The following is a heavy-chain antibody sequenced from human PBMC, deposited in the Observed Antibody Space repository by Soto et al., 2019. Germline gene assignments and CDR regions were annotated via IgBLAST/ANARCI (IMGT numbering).Heavy chain of an antibody. CDR2: ISNDGNTK. D-gene: IGHD5-18*01. V-gene: IGHV3-30*18. Sequence: VQLVESGGGLVQPGRSLRLSCAVSGFTFRSHGMHWVRQAPGKGLEWLAVISNDGNTKYYADSVKGRFTISRDNSKDTLDLQMTTLRPEDTAVYYCAKDREDTAMTFDYWGQGTLVTVSS. J-gene: IGHJ4*02. CDR1: GFTFRSHG. CDR3: AKDREDTAMTFDY.